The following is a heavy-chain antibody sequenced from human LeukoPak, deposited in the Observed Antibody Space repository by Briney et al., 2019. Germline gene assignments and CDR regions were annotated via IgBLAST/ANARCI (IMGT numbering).Heavy chain of an antibody. J-gene: IGHJ6*03. V-gene: IGHV4-39*01. Sequence: PSETLSLTCTVSGGSISSSSYHWGWIRQPPGKGLEWIGSMYYSGGTYYNPSLKSRVTIYVDTSNNQFSLKLSSVTAADTAVYYCARHSGGYYHYMDVWGKGTTVTIS. CDR2: MYYSGGT. D-gene: IGHD1-1*01. CDR3: ARHSGGYYHYMDV. CDR1: GGSISSSSYH.